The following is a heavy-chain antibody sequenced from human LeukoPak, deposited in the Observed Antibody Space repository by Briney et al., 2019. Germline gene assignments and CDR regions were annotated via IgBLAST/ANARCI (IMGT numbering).Heavy chain of an antibody. V-gene: IGHV4-4*02. CDR3: ARDPPDYGGNSSDY. Sequence: SETLSLTCAVSGGSISSSNWWSWVRQPPGKGLEWIGEIYHSGSTNYNPSLKSRVTISVDKSKNQFSLKLSSVTAADTAVYYCARDPPDYGGNSSDYWGQGTLVTVSS. D-gene: IGHD4-23*01. CDR1: GGSISSSNW. J-gene: IGHJ4*02. CDR2: IYHSGST.